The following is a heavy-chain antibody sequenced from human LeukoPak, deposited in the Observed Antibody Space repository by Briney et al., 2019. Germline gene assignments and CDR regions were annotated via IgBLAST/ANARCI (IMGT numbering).Heavy chain of an antibody. V-gene: IGHV3-21*01. J-gene: IGHJ4*02. CDR1: GFTFSNYD. CDR2: ISTTSDYI. Sequence: GGSLRLSCAASGFTFSNYDMSWVRQAPGQGLEWVSSISTTSDYIYYAGSVKGRFTVSRDNAKNSLFLQMNSLRAEDTAVYYCARGVGVTIRTSNFDYWGQGTLVTASS. D-gene: IGHD1-26*01. CDR3: ARGVGVTIRTSNFDY.